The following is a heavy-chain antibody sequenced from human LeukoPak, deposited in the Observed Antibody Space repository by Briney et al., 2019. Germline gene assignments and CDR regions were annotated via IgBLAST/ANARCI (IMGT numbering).Heavy chain of an antibody. CDR2: IYPGDSDT. CDR3: ARGFGSTWLEY. D-gene: IGHD6-13*01. J-gene: IGHJ1*01. Sequence: GESLKISCKGSGYSFTSYWIGWVRQIPGKGLEWMGIIYPGDSDTRYSRSLQGQVTISADKSLTTAYLQWSSLKASDTAMYYCARGFGSTWLEYWGQGTLVTVSS. V-gene: IGHV5-51*01. CDR1: GYSFTSYW.